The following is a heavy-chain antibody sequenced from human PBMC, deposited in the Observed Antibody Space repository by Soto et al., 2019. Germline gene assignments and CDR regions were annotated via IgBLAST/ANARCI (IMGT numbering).Heavy chain of an antibody. V-gene: IGHV3-33*01. CDR1: GFTFSSYG. CDR3: ARDSGLWFGELSHSYYGMDV. J-gene: IGHJ6*02. D-gene: IGHD3-10*01. CDR2: IWYDGSNK. Sequence: QVQLVESGGGVVQPGRSLRLSCAASGFTFSSYGMHWVRQAPGKGLEWVAVIWYDGSNKYYADSVKGRFTISRDTSKNTLYLQMNSLRAEDTAVYYCARDSGLWFGELSHSYYGMDVWGQGTTVTVSS.